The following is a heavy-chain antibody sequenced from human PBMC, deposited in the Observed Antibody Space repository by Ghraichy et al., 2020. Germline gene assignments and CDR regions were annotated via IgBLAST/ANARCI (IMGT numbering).Heavy chain of an antibody. J-gene: IGHJ1*01. V-gene: IGHV3-11*01. CDR3: ARGDCSSTSCYQSGAEYFQH. CDR1: GFTFSDYY. Sequence: GGSLRLSCAASGFTFSDYYMSWIRQAPGKGLEWVSYISSSGSTIYYADSVKGRFTISRDNAKNSLYLQMNSLRAEDTAVYYCARGDCSSTSCYQSGAEYFQHWGQGTLVTVSS. D-gene: IGHD2-2*01. CDR2: ISSSGSTI.